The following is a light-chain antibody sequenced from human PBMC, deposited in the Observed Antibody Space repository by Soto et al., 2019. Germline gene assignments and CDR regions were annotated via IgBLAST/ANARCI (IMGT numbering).Light chain of an antibody. CDR3: MQALQPPRT. J-gene: IGKJ1*01. Sequence: DIVMTQSPLSLPVTPGEPASISCRSSRSLLDSNGKNYLDWYLQRPGQSPQLLIYLGSTRASGVPDRLSGSGSGTDFTLRISRVEAEDVGIYYCMQALQPPRTFGQGTKVEIK. CDR1: RSLLDSNGKNY. V-gene: IGKV2-28*01. CDR2: LGS.